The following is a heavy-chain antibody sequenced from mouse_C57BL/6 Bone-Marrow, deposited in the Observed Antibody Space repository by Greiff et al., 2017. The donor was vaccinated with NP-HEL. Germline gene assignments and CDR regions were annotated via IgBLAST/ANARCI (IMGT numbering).Heavy chain of an antibody. J-gene: IGHJ4*01. V-gene: IGHV1-64*01. D-gene: IGHD1-1*01. CDR2: IHPNSGST. Sequence: QVQLQQPGADLVKPGASVKLSCKASGYTFTSYWMHWVKQRPGQGLEWIGMIHPNSGSTNYNEKFKSKATLTVDKSSSTAYMQLSSLTSEDSAVYYCARSPFYYGSSCDAMDYWGQGTSVTVSS. CDR3: ARSPFYYGSSCDAMDY. CDR1: GYTFTSYW.